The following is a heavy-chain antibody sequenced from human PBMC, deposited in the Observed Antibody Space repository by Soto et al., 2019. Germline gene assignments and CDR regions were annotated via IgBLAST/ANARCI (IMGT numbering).Heavy chain of an antibody. CDR3: ARVGGYDFEGGAFDY. CDR2: INHSGST. V-gene: IGHV4-34*01. D-gene: IGHD5-12*01. J-gene: IGHJ4*02. Sequence: QVQLQQWGAGLLKPSETLSLTCAVYGGSFSGYYWSWIRQPPGKGLEWIGEINHSGSTNYNPSLKSRVTISVDTSKNQLSLKLSSVTAADTAVYYCARVGGYDFEGGAFDYWGQGTLVTVSS. CDR1: GGSFSGYY.